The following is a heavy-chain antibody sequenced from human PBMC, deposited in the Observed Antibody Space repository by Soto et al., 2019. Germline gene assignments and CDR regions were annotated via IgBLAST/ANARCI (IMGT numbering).Heavy chain of an antibody. CDR2: MYYTGNK. D-gene: IGHD6-6*01. Sequence: PSETLSLTCTVSGGSISSSTYYWDWIRQPPGKGLEWIGAMYYTGNKNYNPSLESRVTMSVDTSKNQFSLKLSSVTPTDTAVYYCARTSSSSLGSLFDPWGRGILVTVSS. CDR3: ARTSSSSLGSLFDP. J-gene: IGHJ5*02. V-gene: IGHV4-39*01. CDR1: GGSISSSTYY.